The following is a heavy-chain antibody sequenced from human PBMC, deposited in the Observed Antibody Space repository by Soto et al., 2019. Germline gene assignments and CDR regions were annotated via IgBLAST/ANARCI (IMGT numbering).Heavy chain of an antibody. D-gene: IGHD3-10*01. J-gene: IGHJ4*02. CDR3: ARGTMVRGVSFDY. CDR1: GGSISSGGYY. CDR2: IYYSGST. Sequence: SETLSLTCTVSGGSISSGGYYWSWIRQHPGKGLEWIGYIYYSGSTYYNPSLKSRVTISVDTSKNQFSLKLSSVTAADTAVYYCARGTMVRGVSFDYWGQGTLVTVSS. V-gene: IGHV4-31*03.